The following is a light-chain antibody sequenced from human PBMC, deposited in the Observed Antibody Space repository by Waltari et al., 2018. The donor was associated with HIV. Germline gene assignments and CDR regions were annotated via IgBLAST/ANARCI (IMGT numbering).Light chain of an antibody. CDR1: QSVSSSY. CDR2: NTS. CDR3: QQYDRSPTT. Sequence: EIVLTQSPGTLSLSPGERATLSCRASQSVSSSYLAWYQQKPGQAPRLLIYNTSSRATGIPDRFTGSGSGTDFSLTISRLEPEDFAVYYCQQYDRSPTTFGQGTKVEIK. J-gene: IGKJ2*01. V-gene: IGKV3-20*01.